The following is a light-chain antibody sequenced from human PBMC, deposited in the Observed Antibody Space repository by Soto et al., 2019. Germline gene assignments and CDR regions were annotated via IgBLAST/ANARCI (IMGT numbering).Light chain of an antibody. CDR3: QAWDSSTVV. Sequence: SYELTQPPSVSVSPGQTASITCSGDKLGDKYACWYQQKPGQSPVLVIYQDSKRPSGIPERFSGSKSGNTATLTISGTQAMDEADYYCQAWDSSTVVFGGGTKLIVL. J-gene: IGLJ2*01. V-gene: IGLV3-1*01. CDR1: KLGDKY. CDR2: QDS.